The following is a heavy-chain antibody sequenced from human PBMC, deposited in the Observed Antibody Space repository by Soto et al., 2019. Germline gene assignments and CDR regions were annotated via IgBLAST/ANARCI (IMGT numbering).Heavy chain of an antibody. CDR3: ARGRIDYGGNSVVRYFDY. CDR1: GGSISSYY. Sequence: SETLSLTCTVSGGSISSYYWSWIRQPPGKGLEWIGYIYYSGSTNYNPSLKSRVTISVDTSKNQFSLKLSSVTAADTAVYYCARGRIDYGGNSVVRYFDYWGQGTLVTVSS. D-gene: IGHD4-17*01. CDR2: IYYSGST. V-gene: IGHV4-59*01. J-gene: IGHJ4*02.